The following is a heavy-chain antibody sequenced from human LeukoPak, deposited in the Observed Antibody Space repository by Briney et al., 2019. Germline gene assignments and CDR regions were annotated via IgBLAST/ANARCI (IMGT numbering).Heavy chain of an antibody. CDR3: ARRSMVQHMDV. CDR2: IDTNTGNP. CDR1: GYTFTNHS. Sequence: ASVKVSCKASGYTFTNHSINWVRQAPGQGLEYMGWIDTNTGNPSYAQAFTGRIVFSLDTSVSTAYLEIRSLKAEDSAVYFCARRSMVQHMDVWGKGTTVIVSS. V-gene: IGHV7-4-1*02. D-gene: IGHD3-10*01. J-gene: IGHJ6*03.